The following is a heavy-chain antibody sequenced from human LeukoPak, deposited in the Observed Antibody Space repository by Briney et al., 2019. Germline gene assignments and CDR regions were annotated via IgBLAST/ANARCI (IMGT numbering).Heavy chain of an antibody. J-gene: IGHJ6*02. CDR2: IYPGDSDT. V-gene: IGHV5-51*01. Sequence: GESLKISCKGSGYSFTSYWIGWVCQMPGKGLEWMGIIYPGDSDTRYSPSFQGQVTISADKSISTAYLQWSSLKASDTAMYYCASSGYDSSGYPPYGMDVWGQGTTVTVSS. CDR3: ASSGYDSSGYPPYGMDV. CDR1: GYSFTSYW. D-gene: IGHD3-22*01.